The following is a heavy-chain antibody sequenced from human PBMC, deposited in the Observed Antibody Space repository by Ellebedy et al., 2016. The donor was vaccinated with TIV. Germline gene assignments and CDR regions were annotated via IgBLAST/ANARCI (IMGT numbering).Heavy chain of an antibody. CDR3: ARVVGATWAEEDAFDI. J-gene: IGHJ3*02. V-gene: IGHV1-69*13. CDR1: GGTFSSYA. CDR2: IIPIFGTA. Sequence: SVKVSXKASGGTFSSYAISWVRQAPGQGLEWMGGIIPIFGTANYAQKFQGRVTITADESTSTAYMELNSLRSEDTAVYYCARVVGATWAEEDAFDIWGQGTMVTVSS. D-gene: IGHD1-26*01.